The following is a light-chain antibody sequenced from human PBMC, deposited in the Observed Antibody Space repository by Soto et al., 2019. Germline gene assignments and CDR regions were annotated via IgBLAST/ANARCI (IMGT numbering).Light chain of an antibody. CDR1: SSNIGSNT. Sequence: QSVLTQPPSASGTPGRSVVISCSGSSSNIGSNTVNWYQQLPGKAPKLLIYSNNHRPSGVPDRFSGSKSGNSASLAISGLQYDDEADYYCAAWDDSLNSYVFGTGNKVTV. V-gene: IGLV1-44*01. CDR2: SNN. CDR3: AAWDDSLNSYV. J-gene: IGLJ1*01.